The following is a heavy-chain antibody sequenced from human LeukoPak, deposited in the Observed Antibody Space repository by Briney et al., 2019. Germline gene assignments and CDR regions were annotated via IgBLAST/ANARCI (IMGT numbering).Heavy chain of an antibody. CDR2: MNPNSGNT. J-gene: IGHJ6*03. Sequence: ASVKVSCKASGYTFTSYDINWVRQATGQGLEWMGWMNPNSGNTGYAQKFQGRVTITRNTSISTAYMELSSLRSEDTAVYYCARVIVGASDYYYYYMDVWGKGTTVTVSS. D-gene: IGHD1-26*01. CDR1: GYTFTSYD. CDR3: ARVIVGASDYYYYYMDV. V-gene: IGHV1-8*03.